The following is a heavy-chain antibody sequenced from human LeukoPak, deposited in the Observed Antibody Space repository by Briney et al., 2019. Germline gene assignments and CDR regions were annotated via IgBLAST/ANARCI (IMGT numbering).Heavy chain of an antibody. D-gene: IGHD6-6*01. V-gene: IGHV4-34*01. Sequence: PSETLSLTCAVYGGSFSGYYWSWIRQPPGKGLEWIGEINHSGSTNYNPSLKSRVTISVDTSKNQFSLKLSSVTAADTAVYYCARGTSSIAARRHFWGPRTYYYGMDVWGQGTTVTVSS. CDR1: GGSFSGYY. CDR2: INHSGST. J-gene: IGHJ6*02. CDR3: ARGTSSIAARRHFWGPRTYYYGMDV.